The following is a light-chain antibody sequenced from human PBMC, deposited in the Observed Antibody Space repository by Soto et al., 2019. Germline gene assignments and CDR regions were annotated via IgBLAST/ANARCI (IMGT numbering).Light chain of an antibody. CDR1: QSVFDY. J-gene: IGKJ1*01. Sequence: EIVLTQSPATLSLSPGQRATLSCKASQSVFDYIACYQHKPGQAPRLLIYLTSNRAAGIPARFSGSGSETDFTLTISDVEPEDFAVYYCHQRQSWPRTFGQGTKVDIK. CDR3: HQRQSWPRT. V-gene: IGKV3-11*01. CDR2: LTS.